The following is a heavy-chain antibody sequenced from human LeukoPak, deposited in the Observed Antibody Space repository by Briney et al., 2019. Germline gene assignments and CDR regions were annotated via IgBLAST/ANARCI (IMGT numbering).Heavy chain of an antibody. CDR1: GFTFSSYA. Sequence: GGSLRLSCAASGFTFSSYAMSWVRQAPGKGLEWVSAISGSGGSTYYADSVKGRFTISRDNSKNTLYLQMNSLRAEDTAVCYCAKVPTSSASLPASPAFDIWGQGTMVTVSS. D-gene: IGHD3-22*01. V-gene: IGHV3-23*01. J-gene: IGHJ3*02. CDR3: AKVPTSSASLPASPAFDI. CDR2: ISGSGGST.